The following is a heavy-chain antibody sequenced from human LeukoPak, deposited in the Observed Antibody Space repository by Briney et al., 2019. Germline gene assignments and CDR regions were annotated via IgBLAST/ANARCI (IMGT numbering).Heavy chain of an antibody. CDR1: GFTFSSYG. CDR3: AKGPYSSGSEYFQH. Sequence: PGGSLRLSCAASGFTFSSYGMSWVRQAPGKGLEWVSAISGSGGSTYYADSVKGRFTISRDNSKNTLYLQMNSLRAEDTAVYYCAKGPYSSGSEYFQHWGQGTLVTVSS. D-gene: IGHD6-19*01. CDR2: ISGSGGST. V-gene: IGHV3-23*01. J-gene: IGHJ1*01.